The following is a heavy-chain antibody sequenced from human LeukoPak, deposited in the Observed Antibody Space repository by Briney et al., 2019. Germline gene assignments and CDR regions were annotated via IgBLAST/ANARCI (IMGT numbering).Heavy chain of an antibody. Sequence: RASVKVSCKASGYTFTSYDINWVRQATGQGLEWMGWMSPNSGNTGYAQKFQGRVTMTRDTSIGTAYLELSSLRSEDTAVYYCARELYDSSGYYYYFDYWGQGTLVTVSS. CDR1: GYTFTSYD. J-gene: IGHJ4*02. D-gene: IGHD3-22*01. CDR2: MSPNSGNT. CDR3: ARELYDSSGYYYYFDY. V-gene: IGHV1-8*01.